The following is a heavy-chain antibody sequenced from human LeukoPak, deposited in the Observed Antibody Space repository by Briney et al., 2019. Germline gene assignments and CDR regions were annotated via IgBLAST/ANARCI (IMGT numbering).Heavy chain of an antibody. CDR2: ISPRVGST. CDR1: GFTSSSYA. D-gene: IGHD4-17*01. V-gene: IGHV3-23*01. Sequence: GGSLRLSCAASGFTSSSYAMSWVRQAPGKGLEWVSAISPRVGSTYYADSVKGRFTISRDNSKNTLYLQMDSLRAEDTAVYYCAKKYGDYVGFDYWGQGTLVTVSS. J-gene: IGHJ4*02. CDR3: AKKYGDYVGFDY.